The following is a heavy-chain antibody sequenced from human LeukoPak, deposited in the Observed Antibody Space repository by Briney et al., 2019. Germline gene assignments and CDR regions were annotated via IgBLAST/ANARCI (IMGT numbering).Heavy chain of an antibody. CDR2: ISAYNGNT. Sequence: ASVKVSCKASGGTFSSYAISWVRQAPGQGLEWMGWISAYNGNTNYAQELQGRVTMTTDTSTSTAYMELRSLRSDDTAVYYCARGPRYHYGMDVWGQGTTVTVSS. J-gene: IGHJ6*02. CDR1: GGTFSSYA. V-gene: IGHV1-18*01. CDR3: ARGPRYHYGMDV.